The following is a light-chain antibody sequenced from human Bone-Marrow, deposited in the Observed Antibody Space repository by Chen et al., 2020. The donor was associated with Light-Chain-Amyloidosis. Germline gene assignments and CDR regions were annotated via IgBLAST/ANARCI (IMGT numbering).Light chain of an antibody. V-gene: IGKV3-20*01. CDR2: DAS. CDR3: QQYASPPQT. J-gene: IGKJ1*01. CDR1: QSVSSNY. Sequence: VLTQSPGTLSLSPGERATLSCRASQSVSSNYLAWYQQTPGQAPRLLIYDASSRATGIPDRFSGSGSGTDFTLTVSRLEPEDFAVYYCQQYASPPQTFGQGTKVEIK.